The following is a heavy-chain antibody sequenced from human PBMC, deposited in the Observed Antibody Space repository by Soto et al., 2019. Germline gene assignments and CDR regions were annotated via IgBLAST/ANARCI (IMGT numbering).Heavy chain of an antibody. J-gene: IGHJ4*02. CDR2: IYYSGST. CDR1: GVSISSYY. CDR3: ARDRWGEDGSGSYSLDY. Sequence: PSETLSLTCTVSGVSISSYYWSWIRQPPGKGLEWIGYIYYSGSTNYNPSLKSRVTISVDTSKNQFSLKLSSVTAADTAVYYCARDRWGEDGSGSYSLDYWGQGTLVTVSS. V-gene: IGHV4-59*01. D-gene: IGHD3-10*01.